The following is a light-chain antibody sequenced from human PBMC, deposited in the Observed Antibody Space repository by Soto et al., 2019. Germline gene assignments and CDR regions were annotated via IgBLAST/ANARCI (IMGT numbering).Light chain of an antibody. J-gene: IGKJ1*01. Sequence: ETVLTQSPGTLYFSPGETATLSCRASQSVSSNYLAWYQHIPGQAPRLLIYGASTRATGIPDRFSGSGSGTDFTLTISRLEPEDFAVYYCQQFDRSLPSWTFGQGTKVE. V-gene: IGKV3-20*01. CDR1: QSVSSNY. CDR2: GAS. CDR3: QQFDRSLPSWT.